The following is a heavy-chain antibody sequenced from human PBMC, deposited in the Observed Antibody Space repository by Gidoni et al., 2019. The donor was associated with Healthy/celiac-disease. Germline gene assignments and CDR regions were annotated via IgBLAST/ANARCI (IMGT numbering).Heavy chain of an antibody. CDR2: ISWNSGSI. V-gene: IGHV3-9*01. J-gene: IGHJ4*02. Sequence: EVQLVESGGGLVQPGMSLRLSCAASGFTFDDYAMHWVRQAPGKGLEWVSGISWNSGSIGYADSVKGRFTISRDNAKNSLYLQMNSLRAEDTALYYCAKARELRSHYFDYWGQGTLVTVSS. CDR3: AKARELRSHYFDY. CDR1: GFTFDDYA. D-gene: IGHD1-26*01.